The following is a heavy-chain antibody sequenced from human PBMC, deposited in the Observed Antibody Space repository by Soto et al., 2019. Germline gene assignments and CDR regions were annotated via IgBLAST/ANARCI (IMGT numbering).Heavy chain of an antibody. CDR3: AIEFCGRGGYYIDS. CDR2: IIPVFGTT. V-gene: IGHV1-69*01. J-gene: IGHJ4*02. CDR1: GGTFNSFG. Sequence: QVHVVQSGAEVKKPGSSVKVTCKAFGGTFNSFGINWVRQAPGQGLEWMGGIIPVFGTTKYAQKFRDRVTLVADGPTSTSYMELRSRTSDDTAVYYCAIEFCGRGGYYIDSCGQGTLVTVSS. D-gene: IGHD2-21*01.